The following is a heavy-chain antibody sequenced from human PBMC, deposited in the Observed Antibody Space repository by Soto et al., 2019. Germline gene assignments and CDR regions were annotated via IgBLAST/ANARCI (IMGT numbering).Heavy chain of an antibody. CDR3: ARGLRFLEWSDYYYDGMDV. CDR1: GYTFPSYG. J-gene: IGHJ6*02. D-gene: IGHD3-3*01. Sequence: ASVKVSCKASGYTFPSYGISWVRQAPGQGLEWMGWISAYNGNTKYAQKLQGRVTMTTDTSTSTAYMELRSLRSDDTAVYYCARGLRFLEWSDYYYDGMDVWGQGTTVTVSS. V-gene: IGHV1-18*01. CDR2: ISAYNGNT.